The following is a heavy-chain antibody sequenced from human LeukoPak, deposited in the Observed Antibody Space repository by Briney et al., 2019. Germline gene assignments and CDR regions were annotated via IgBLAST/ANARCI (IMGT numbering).Heavy chain of an antibody. Sequence: SETLSLTCAVYGGSFSGYYWSWIRQPPGKGLEWIGEINHSGSTNYNPSLKSRVTISVDTSKNQFSLKLSSVTAADTAVYYCARGVNGTTGTTASYFDYWGQGTLVTVSS. J-gene: IGHJ4*02. CDR3: ARGVNGTTGTTASYFDY. CDR2: INHSGST. CDR1: GGSFSGYY. D-gene: IGHD1-1*01. V-gene: IGHV4-34*01.